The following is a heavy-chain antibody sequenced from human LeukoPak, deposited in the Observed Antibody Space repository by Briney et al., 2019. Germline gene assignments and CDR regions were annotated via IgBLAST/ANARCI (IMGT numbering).Heavy chain of an antibody. D-gene: IGHD3-10*01. V-gene: IGHV4-59*08. CDR1: GASISAYH. CDR2: IYYSGGT. Sequence: PSETLSLACTVSGASISAYHWSWIRQPPGKGLEWIGHIYYSGGTNYNPSLKSRVTISVGTSKNQVSLKLSSVTAADTAVYYCAKGSGSYPFDSWGQGTLVSVSS. J-gene: IGHJ4*02. CDR3: AKGSGSYPFDS.